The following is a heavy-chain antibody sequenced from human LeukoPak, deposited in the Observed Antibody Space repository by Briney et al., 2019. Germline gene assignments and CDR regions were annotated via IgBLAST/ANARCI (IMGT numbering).Heavy chain of an antibody. CDR1: GYTFTSYG. Sequence: GASVKVSCKASGYTFTSYGISWVRQAPGQGLEWMGWINTNTGNPTYAQGFTGRFVFSLDTSVSTAYLQISSLKAEDTAVYYCAREIGVAAPLPDAFDIWGQGTMVTVSS. CDR2: INTNTGNP. J-gene: IGHJ3*02. CDR3: AREIGVAAPLPDAFDI. D-gene: IGHD2-15*01. V-gene: IGHV7-4-1*02.